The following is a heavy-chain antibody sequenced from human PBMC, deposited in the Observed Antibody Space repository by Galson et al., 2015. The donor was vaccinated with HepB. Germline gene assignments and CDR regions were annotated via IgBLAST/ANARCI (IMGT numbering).Heavy chain of an antibody. Sequence: CAISGDSVSSNSAAWNWNRQSPSRGLEWLGRTYYSSKWYNDYALSVKSRITINPDTSKNQFSLQLNSVTPDDTAVYYCIRDLRYDRGSWNKGDFWGQGTLVTVSS. CDR2: TYYSSKWYN. D-gene: IGHD1/OR15-1a*01. J-gene: IGHJ4*02. CDR1: GDSVSSNSAA. V-gene: IGHV6-1*01. CDR3: IRDLRYDRGSWNKGDF.